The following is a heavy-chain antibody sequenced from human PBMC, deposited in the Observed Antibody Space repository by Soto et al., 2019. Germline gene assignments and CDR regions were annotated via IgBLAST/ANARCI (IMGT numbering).Heavy chain of an antibody. CDR1: DLPLATYP. CDR3: AKMYGPGQHLVPIDY. D-gene: IGHD6-13*01. Sequence: GGSLNLPGAAPDLPLATYPITGAGRPPGKGLEWVSVISASGGSTFYADSVKGRFAISRDSAKNTLYLQMNSLRAEDTATYYCAKMYGPGQHLVPIDYWGQGTLVTVSS. V-gene: IGHV3-23*01. CDR2: ISASGGST. J-gene: IGHJ4*02.